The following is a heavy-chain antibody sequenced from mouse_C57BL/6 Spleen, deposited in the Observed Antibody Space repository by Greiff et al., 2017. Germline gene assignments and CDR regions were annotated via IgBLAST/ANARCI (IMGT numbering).Heavy chain of an antibody. CDR2: ISYDGSN. Sequence: ESGPGLVKPSQSLSLTCSVTGYSITSGYYWNWIRQFPGNKLEWMGYISYDGSNNYNPSLKNRISITRDTSKNQFFLKLNSVTTEDTATYYCAREGETRYYFDYWGQGTTLTVSS. J-gene: IGHJ2*01. CDR1: GYSITSGYY. V-gene: IGHV3-6*01. CDR3: AREGETRYYFDY.